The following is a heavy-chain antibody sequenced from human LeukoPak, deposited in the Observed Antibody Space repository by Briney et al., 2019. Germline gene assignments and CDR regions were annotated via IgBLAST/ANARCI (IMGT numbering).Heavy chain of an antibody. CDR3: ARGLHSSGYVSDY. CDR2: INHSGST. Sequence: SETLSLTCAVYGGSFSGYYWSWIRQPPGKGLEWIGEINHSGSTNYNPSLKSRVTISVDTSKNQFSLKLSSVTAADTAVYYCARGLHSSGYVSDYWGQGTLVTVSS. V-gene: IGHV4-34*01. CDR1: GGSFSGYY. J-gene: IGHJ4*02. D-gene: IGHD6-19*01.